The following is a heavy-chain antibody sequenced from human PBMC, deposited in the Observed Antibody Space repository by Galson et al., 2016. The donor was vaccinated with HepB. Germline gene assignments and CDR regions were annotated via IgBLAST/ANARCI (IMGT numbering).Heavy chain of an antibody. D-gene: IGHD4-11*01. CDR2: ISGSGQTI. V-gene: IGHV3-48*02. Sequence: SLRLSCAASGFTFGSYSMTWVRQAPGKGLEWLSYISGSGQTIYHADSVKGRLTISRDNAQNSLHLQMNSLRDEDTAIYYCARDSATVSPEIRDYFAYWGQGTPVTVSS. J-gene: IGHJ4*02. CDR1: GFTFGSYS. CDR3: ARDSATVSPEIRDYFAY.